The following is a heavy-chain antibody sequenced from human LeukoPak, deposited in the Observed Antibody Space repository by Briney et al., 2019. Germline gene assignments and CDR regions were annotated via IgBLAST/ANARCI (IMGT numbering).Heavy chain of an antibody. CDR3: AKGTAASPLIVAAAGNWFDP. Sequence: GGSLTLSCAASGFTFSSYAMSWVRQAPGKGLEWVSAISGSGGSTYYADSVKGRFTISRDNSKNTLYLQMNSLRAEDTALYYYAKGTAASPLIVAAAGNWFDPWGQGTLVTVSS. V-gene: IGHV3-23*01. J-gene: IGHJ5*02. CDR1: GFTFSSYA. D-gene: IGHD6-13*01. CDR2: ISGSGGST.